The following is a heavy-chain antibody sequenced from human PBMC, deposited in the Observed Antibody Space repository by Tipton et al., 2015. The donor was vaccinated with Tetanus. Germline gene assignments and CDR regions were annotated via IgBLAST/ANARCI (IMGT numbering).Heavy chain of an antibody. J-gene: IGHJ6*02. CDR3: AREGYSTGYSNYFGLAL. V-gene: IGHV3-7*01. Sequence: SLRLSCAASGFTFSSYWLAWVRQAPGKGLEWVANINRDGSVKNHLASVRGRFTISRDNAKNSLSLQMNSLGAEDTAVYYCAREGYSTGYSNYFGLALWGLGTTVTVSS. CDR1: GFTFSSYW. D-gene: IGHD5-18*01. CDR2: INRDGSVK.